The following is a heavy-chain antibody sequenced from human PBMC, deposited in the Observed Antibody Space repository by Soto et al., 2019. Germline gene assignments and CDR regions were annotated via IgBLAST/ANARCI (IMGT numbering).Heavy chain of an antibody. D-gene: IGHD3-16*01. J-gene: IGHJ4*02. CDR2: IYYTGNT. Sequence: SETLSLTCTVSGGSVSSDTYYWSWIRQRPGKGLEWIGYIYYTGNTNYNPSLMSRVTMSLDTSKNQFSLKLRSVTAADMAVYYCARGGPGPRYYWGQGTLVTVSS. V-gene: IGHV4-61*01. CDR1: GGSVSSDTYY. CDR3: ARGGPGPRYY.